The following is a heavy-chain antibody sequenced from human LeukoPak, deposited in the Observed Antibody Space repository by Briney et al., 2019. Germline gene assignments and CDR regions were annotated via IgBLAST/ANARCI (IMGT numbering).Heavy chain of an antibody. CDR2: ISGSGGST. Sequence: GGSLRLSCAASGFTFSSYAMSWVRQAPGKGLEWVSAISGSGGSTYYADSVKGRFTISRDNSKNTLYLQMNSLRAEDTAVYYCAKEASIMITFGGVINYWGQGTLVTVSS. J-gene: IGHJ4*02. V-gene: IGHV3-23*01. CDR3: AKEASIMITFGGVINY. CDR1: GFTFSSYA. D-gene: IGHD3-16*01.